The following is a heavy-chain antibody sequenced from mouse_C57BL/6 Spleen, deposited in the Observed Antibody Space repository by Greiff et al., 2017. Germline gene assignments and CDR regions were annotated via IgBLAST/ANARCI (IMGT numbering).Heavy chain of an antibody. J-gene: IGHJ4*01. CDR2: IDPSDSYT. CDR1: GYTFTSYW. Sequence: QVQLQQPGAELVKPGASVKLSCKASGYTFTSYWMQWVKQRPGQGLEWIGEIDPSDSYTNYNQKFKGKATLTVDTSSSTAYMQLSSLTSEDSAVYDWARKGYAMDYWGQGTSVTVSS. CDR3: ARKGYAMDY. V-gene: IGHV1-50*01.